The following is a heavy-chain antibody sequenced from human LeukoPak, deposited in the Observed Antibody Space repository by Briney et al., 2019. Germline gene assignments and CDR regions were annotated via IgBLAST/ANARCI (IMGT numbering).Heavy chain of an antibody. CDR1: GGSFSGYY. J-gene: IGHJ6*03. V-gene: IGHV4-34*01. CDR3: ARIWYSSGWYYYYMDV. CDR2: INHSGST. Sequence: SETLSLTCAVYGGSFSGYYWSWIRQPPGKGLEWIGEINHSGSTNYNPSLKSRVTISVDTSKNQFSLKLSSVTAADTAVYYCARIWYSSGWYYYYMDVWGKGTTVTVSS. D-gene: IGHD6-19*01.